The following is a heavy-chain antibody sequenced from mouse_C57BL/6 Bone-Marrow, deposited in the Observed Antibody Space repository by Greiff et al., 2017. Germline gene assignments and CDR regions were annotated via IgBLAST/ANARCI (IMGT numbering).Heavy chain of an antibody. J-gene: IGHJ1*03. CDR1: GYTFTDYY. V-gene: IGHV1-76*01. Sequence: VQLQQSGAELVRPGASVKLSCKASGYTFTDYYINWVKQRPGQGLEWIARIYPGSGNTYYNEKFKGKATLTAEKSSSTAYMQLSSLTSEDSAVYFCARTDWYFDVWGTGTTLTVSS. CDR3: ARTDWYFDV. CDR2: IYPGSGNT.